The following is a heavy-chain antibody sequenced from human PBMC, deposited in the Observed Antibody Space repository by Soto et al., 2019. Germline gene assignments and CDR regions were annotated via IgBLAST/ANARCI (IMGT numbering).Heavy chain of an antibody. CDR1: GFTVSNNY. V-gene: IGHV3-53*01. Sequence: EVQLVESGGGLIQPGGSLRLSCAVSGFTVSNNYMSWVRQAPGKGLEGVSVIYSGGYTAYGDSVKGRFTISRDNSKKTIFLPMKSPGADAPAVFSVGTQPGGGGYWGQGTLVTVSS. CDR2: IYSGGYT. CDR3: GTQPGGGGY. J-gene: IGHJ4*02. D-gene: IGHD7-27*01.